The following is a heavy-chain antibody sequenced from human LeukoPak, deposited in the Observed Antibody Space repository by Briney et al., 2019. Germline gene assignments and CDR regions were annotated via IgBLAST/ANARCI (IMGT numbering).Heavy chain of an antibody. CDR3: AANSSGYYYYY. CDR1: GFTSSSYA. Sequence: PGGSLRLSCAASGFTSSSYAMSWVRQAPGKGLEWVSAISGSGGSTYYADSVKGRFTISRDNSKNTLYLQMNSLRAEDTAVYYCAANSSGYYYYYWGPGTLVTVSS. V-gene: IGHV3-23*01. CDR2: ISGSGGST. D-gene: IGHD3-22*01. J-gene: IGHJ4*02.